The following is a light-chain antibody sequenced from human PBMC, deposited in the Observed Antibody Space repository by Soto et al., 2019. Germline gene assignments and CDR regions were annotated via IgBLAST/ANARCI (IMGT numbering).Light chain of an antibody. CDR3: CSYAGSNTYV. V-gene: IGLV2-23*01. J-gene: IGLJ1*01. CDR1: SSDVGNYHL. CDR2: EGS. Sequence: QSALTQPASVSGSPGQSITISCTGTSSDVGNYHLVSWYQQHPGKAPKLVIYEGSKRPSGVSNRFSGFKSGNTASLTISGLQAEDEADYHCCSYAGSNTYVFGTGTKVTVL.